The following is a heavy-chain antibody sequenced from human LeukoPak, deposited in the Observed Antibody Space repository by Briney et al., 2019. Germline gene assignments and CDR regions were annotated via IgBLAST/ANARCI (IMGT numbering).Heavy chain of an antibody. CDR3: AKDHRSSVYYYYGMDV. D-gene: IGHD6-19*01. CDR2: ISGSGGTT. J-gene: IGHJ6*02. V-gene: IGHV3-23*01. CDR1: GFTFKSHN. Sequence: GGSLRLSCVASGFTFKSHNMNWVRQAPGKGLEWVSGISGSGGTTYYADSVKGRFTISRDNSKNTLYLQMNSLRAEDTAVYYCAKDHRSSVYYYYGMDVWGQGTTVTVSS.